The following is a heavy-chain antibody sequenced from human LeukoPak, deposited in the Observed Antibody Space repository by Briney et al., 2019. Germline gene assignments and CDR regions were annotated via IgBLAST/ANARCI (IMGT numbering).Heavy chain of an antibody. CDR3: ARGGGLVVVPAAMGGRESDFDY. CDR2: INAGNGNT. J-gene: IGHJ4*02. Sequence: ASVKVSCKASGGTFSSYAISWVRQAPGQRLEWMGWINAGNGNTKYSQKFQGRVTITRDTSASTAYMELSSLRSEDTAVYYCARGGGLVVVPAAMGGRESDFDYWGQGTLVTVSS. D-gene: IGHD2-2*01. CDR1: GGTFSSYA. V-gene: IGHV1-3*01.